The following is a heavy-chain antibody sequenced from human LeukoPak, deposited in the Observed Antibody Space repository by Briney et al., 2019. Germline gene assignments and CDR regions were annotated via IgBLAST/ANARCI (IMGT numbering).Heavy chain of an antibody. CDR3: ATVRSGSWDWFDP. CDR1: GFTFSSYW. CDR2: INGDGSTT. J-gene: IGHJ5*02. V-gene: IGHV3-74*01. D-gene: IGHD3-10*01. Sequence: GGSLRLSCAVSGFTFSSYWMHWVRQAPGKGLVWVSRINGDGSTTTYVDSVKGRFTISRDNAKNTVYLQMNSLRVDDTAVYYCATVRSGSWDWFDPWGQGTLVTVSS.